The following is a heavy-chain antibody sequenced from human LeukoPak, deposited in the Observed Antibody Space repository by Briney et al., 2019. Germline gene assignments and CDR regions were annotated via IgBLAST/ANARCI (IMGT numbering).Heavy chain of an antibody. J-gene: IGHJ6*02. D-gene: IGHD4-17*01. Sequence: GGSLRLSCAASGFTFSSYWMHWVRQAPGKGLVWVSSISGSSIHIYYADSVKGRFTISRDNAKNSLYLQMNSLRAEDTAVYYCARHTTASYDMDVWGQGTTVTVSS. V-gene: IGHV3-21*01. CDR3: ARHTTASYDMDV. CDR2: ISGSSIHI. CDR1: GFTFSSYW.